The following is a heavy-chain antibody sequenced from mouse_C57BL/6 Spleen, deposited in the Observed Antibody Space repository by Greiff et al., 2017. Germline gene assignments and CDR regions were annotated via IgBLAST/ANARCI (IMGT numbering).Heavy chain of an antibody. CDR1: GYAFSSSW. CDR2: IYPGDGDT. V-gene: IGHV1-82*01. J-gene: IGHJ2*01. Sequence: QVQLQQSGPELVKPGASVKISCKASGYAFSSSWLNWVKQRPGKGLEWIGRIYPGDGDTNYNGKFKGKATLTADKSSSTAYMQLRSLTSEDSAVYFCARSMGYGSSYEDYWGQGTTLTVSS. D-gene: IGHD1-1*01. CDR3: ARSMGYGSSYEDY.